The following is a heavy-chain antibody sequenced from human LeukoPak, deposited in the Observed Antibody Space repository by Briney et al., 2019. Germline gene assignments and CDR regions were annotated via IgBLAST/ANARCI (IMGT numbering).Heavy chain of an antibody. CDR3: ARVDGRYYYGSGSYSLALDAFDI. D-gene: IGHD3-10*01. CDR2: INTNTGNP. V-gene: IGHV7-4-1*02. J-gene: IGHJ3*02. CDR1: GYTFTTYA. Sequence: GASVKVSCKASGYTFTTYAMNWVRQAPGQGLEWMGWINTNTGNPTYAQGFTGRFVFSLDTSVSTAYLQISSLKAEDTAVYYCARVDGRYYYGSGSYSLALDAFDIWGQGTMVTVSS.